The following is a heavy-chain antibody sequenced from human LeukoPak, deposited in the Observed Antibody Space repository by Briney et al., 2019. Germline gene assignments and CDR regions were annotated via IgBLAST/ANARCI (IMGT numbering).Heavy chain of an antibody. CDR2: IYTSGST. D-gene: IGHD3-10*01. V-gene: IGHV4-59*10. J-gene: IGHJ4*02. CDR3: ARGILSGSISSLFDY. Sequence: PSETLSLTCAVYGGSFSGYYWSWIRQPAGKGLEWIGRIYTSGSTNYNPSLKSRVTISVDTSKNQFSLKLSSVTAADTAVYYCARGILSGSISSLFDYRGQGTLVTVSS. CDR1: GGSFSGYY.